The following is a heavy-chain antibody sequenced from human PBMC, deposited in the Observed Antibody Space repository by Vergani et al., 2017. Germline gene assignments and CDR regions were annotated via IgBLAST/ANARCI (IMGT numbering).Heavy chain of an antibody. V-gene: IGHV1-69*01. CDR1: GGTFSSYA. CDR2: IIPIFGTA. Sequence: QVQLVQSGAEVKKPGSSVKVSCKASGGTFSSYAISWVRQTPGQGLEWMGWIIPIFGTANYAQKLQGRVTITADESTSTAYMELRILRSEDTAVYYCARESEYGSKNDYHYQMAVWGKGTTVTVSS. J-gene: IGHJ6*03. D-gene: IGHD6-6*01. CDR3: ARESEYGSKNDYHYQMAV.